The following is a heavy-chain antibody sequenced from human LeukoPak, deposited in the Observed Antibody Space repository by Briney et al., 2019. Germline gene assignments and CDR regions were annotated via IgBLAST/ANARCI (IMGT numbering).Heavy chain of an antibody. Sequence: SETLSLTCTVSGGSISSYYWSWIRQPPGKGLEWIGYIYYSGSTNYNPSLKSRVTISVDTSKNQFSLKLSSVPAADTAVYYCARAFRDGYNLYYFDYWGQGTLVTVSP. J-gene: IGHJ4*02. CDR3: ARAFRDGYNLYYFDY. CDR2: IYYSGST. V-gene: IGHV4-59*01. D-gene: IGHD5-24*01. CDR1: GGSISSYY.